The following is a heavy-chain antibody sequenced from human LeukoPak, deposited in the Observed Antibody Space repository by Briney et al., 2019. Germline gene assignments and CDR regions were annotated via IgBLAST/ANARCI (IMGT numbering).Heavy chain of an antibody. CDR2: ISYDGSNK. V-gene: IGHV3-30-3*01. Sequence: GGSLRLSCAASGFTFSSYAMHWVRQAPGKGLEWVAVISYDGSNKYYADSVKGRFTISRDNSKNTLYLQMNSLRAEDTAVYYCAREHRPVIAAAGTGPFDYWGLGTLVTVSS. CDR1: GFTFSSYA. CDR3: AREHRPVIAAAGTGPFDY. J-gene: IGHJ4*02. D-gene: IGHD6-13*01.